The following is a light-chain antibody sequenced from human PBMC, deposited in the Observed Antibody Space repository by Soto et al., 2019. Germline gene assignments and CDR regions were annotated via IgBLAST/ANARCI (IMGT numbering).Light chain of an antibody. CDR1: QYINTR. V-gene: IGKV3-11*01. CDR2: QTS. J-gene: IGKJ1*01. CDR3: HQRQSWPRT. Sequence: EIVLTQSPATLSSFPGDRVTLSCRASQYINTRLAWYQHSPGQAPRLLIYQTSIRAAGIPARFSASGSGTDFTLTIRDVQPEDFALYYCHQRQSWPRTVGQVTKVDSK.